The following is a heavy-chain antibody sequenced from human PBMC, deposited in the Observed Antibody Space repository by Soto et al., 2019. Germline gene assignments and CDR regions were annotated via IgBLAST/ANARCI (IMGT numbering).Heavy chain of an antibody. CDR2: ISWSTSSI. D-gene: IGHD3-3*01. V-gene: IGHV3-9*01. CDR1: GFTFDDYA. CDR3: GKASSSNSWSPIDY. J-gene: IGHJ4*02. Sequence: DVQLVESGGGLVEPGTSLRLSCAASGFTFDDYAMHWVRQIPGKGLQWVSGISWSTSSIGYGATLRGRFLISRDNANNSLYLQMNDLRPEDTALYYCGKASSSNSWSPIDYWGQGTMVTVSS.